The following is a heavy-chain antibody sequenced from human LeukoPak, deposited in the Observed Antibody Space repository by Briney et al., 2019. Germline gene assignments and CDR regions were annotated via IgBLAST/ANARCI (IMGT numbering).Heavy chain of an antibody. CDR3: ARDHIAVPGY. D-gene: IGHD6-19*01. J-gene: IGHJ4*02. Sequence: GGSLRLSCKASGYTFTGYYMHWVRQAPGQGLEWMGWINPNSGGTNYAQKFQGRVTMTRDTSISTAYMELSRLRSDDTAVYYCARDHIAVPGYWGQGTLVTVSS. CDR1: GYTFTGYY. CDR2: INPNSGGT. V-gene: IGHV1-2*02.